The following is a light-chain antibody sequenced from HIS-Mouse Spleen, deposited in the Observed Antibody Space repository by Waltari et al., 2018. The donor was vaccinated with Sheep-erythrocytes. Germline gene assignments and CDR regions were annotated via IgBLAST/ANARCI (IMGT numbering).Light chain of an antibody. CDR3: QQYNNWPPWT. CDR2: GAS. Sequence: QSPATLSVSPGERATLSCRASQSVSSNLAWYQQKPGQAPRLLIYGASTRATGIPARFSGSGYGTEFTLTISSLQSEDFAVYYCQQYNNWPPWTFGQGTKVEIK. CDR1: QSVSSN. V-gene: IGKV3-15*01. J-gene: IGKJ1*01.